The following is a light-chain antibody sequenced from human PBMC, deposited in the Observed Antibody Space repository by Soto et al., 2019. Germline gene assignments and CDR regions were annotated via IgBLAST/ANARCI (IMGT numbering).Light chain of an antibody. CDR1: QSVGTY. Sequence: DIVLTQSPATLSLSPGERVTLSCRASQSVGTYLAWYQHKPGQAPRLLISDASNRATGVPARFSGSGSGTDFSLSISGLQPEDFAVYYCQQHKSTPPITFGQGTRLEIK. J-gene: IGKJ5*01. CDR2: DAS. CDR3: QQHKSTPPIT. V-gene: IGKV3-11*01.